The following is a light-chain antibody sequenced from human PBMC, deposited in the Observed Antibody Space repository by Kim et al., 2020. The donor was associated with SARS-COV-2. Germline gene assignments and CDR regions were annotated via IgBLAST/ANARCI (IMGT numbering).Light chain of an antibody. CDR3: QQYYSDVGT. V-gene: IGKV4-1*01. CDR1: QSVLYSADNKNY. CDR2: WAS. Sequence: DIVLTQSPDSLAVSLGERATINCKSSQSVLYSADNKNYLAWYQQKPGQPPKLLIYWASTRESGVPDRFSGSGSGTNFTLTISSLQVEDVAIYSCQQYYSDVGTFGQGTKVEI. J-gene: IGKJ1*01.